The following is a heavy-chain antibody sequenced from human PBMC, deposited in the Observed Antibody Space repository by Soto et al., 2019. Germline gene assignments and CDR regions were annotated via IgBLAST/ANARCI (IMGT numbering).Heavy chain of an antibody. V-gene: IGHV4-31*03. CDR3: ARDPGSSTSYFNWFDP. Sequence: LSLTCTVSGGSISSGGYYWSWIRQHPGKGLEWIGYIYYSGSTYYNPSLKSRVTISVDTSKNQFSLKLSSVTAADTAVYYCARDPGSSTSYFNWFDPWGQGTLVTVSS. CDR2: IYYSGST. D-gene: IGHD2-2*01. J-gene: IGHJ5*02. CDR1: GGSISSGGYY.